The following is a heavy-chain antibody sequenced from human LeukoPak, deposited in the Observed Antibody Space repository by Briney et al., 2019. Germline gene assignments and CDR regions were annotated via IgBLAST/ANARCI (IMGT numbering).Heavy chain of an antibody. CDR3: AKVGDSSGYIYYFDY. CDR1: GFTFSSYA. CDR2: ISDVST. D-gene: IGHD3-22*01. Sequence: PGGSLRLSCAASGFTFSSYAMSWVRQAPGKGLERVSSISDVSTFYADSVKGRFTISRDDSKNTLYLQMNSLRAEDTAVYYCAKVGDSSGYIYYFDYWGQGTLVTVSS. V-gene: IGHV3-23*01. J-gene: IGHJ4*02.